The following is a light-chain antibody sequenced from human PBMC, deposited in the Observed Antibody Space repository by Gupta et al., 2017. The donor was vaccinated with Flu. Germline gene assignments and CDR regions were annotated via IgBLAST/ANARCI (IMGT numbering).Light chain of an antibody. J-gene: IGKJ4*01. CDR3: QRYNDWPRIT. Sequence: EIVMTQSPATLSVSPGERATLSCRASQSVSGHLAWYQQKPGQAPRLLIYGASTRAAGIPARFSGSGSGTEFTLTISSLQSEDFAVYYCQRYNDWPRITFGGGTRVDIK. CDR2: GAS. CDR1: QSVSGH. V-gene: IGKV3-15*01.